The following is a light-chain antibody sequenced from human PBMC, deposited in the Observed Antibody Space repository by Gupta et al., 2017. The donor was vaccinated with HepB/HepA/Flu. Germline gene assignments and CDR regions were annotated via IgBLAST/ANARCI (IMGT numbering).Light chain of an antibody. Sequence: EVVLTQSPDTLSLSPGERATLSCRASESVGSDYLAWYQQKPGQAPSLLIYDTSIRATGIPDSFSGGGSGTDFTLTISRLEPDDFAVYYCHQYGSSPYTFGQGTKLGIK. CDR1: ESVGSDY. J-gene: IGKJ2*01. V-gene: IGKV3-20*01. CDR2: DTS. CDR3: HQYGSSPYT.